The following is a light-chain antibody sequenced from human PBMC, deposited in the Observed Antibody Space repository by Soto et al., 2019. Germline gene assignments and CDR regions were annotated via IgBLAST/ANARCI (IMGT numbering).Light chain of an antibody. CDR1: QSVSSD. V-gene: IGKV3-15*01. J-gene: IGKJ3*01. Sequence: EIVMTQSPATLSVSPGERATLSCRASQSVSSDLAWYQQKPGQAPRLLIYSASTRATGLPAWFSGSGSGTEFTLTISGLQSEDFAVYYCQQYNNWPFTFGPGTKVDIK. CDR2: SAS. CDR3: QQYNNWPFT.